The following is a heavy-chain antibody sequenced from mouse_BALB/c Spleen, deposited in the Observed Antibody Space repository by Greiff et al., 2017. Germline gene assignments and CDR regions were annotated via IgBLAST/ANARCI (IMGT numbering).Heavy chain of an antibody. J-gene: IGHJ4*01. CDR1: GYTFTSYV. CDR2: INPYNDGT. Sequence: VQLKESGPELVKPGASVKMSCKASGYTFTSYVMHWVKQKPGQGLEWIGYINPYNDGTKYNEKFKGKATLTSDKSSSTAYMELSSLTSEDSAVYYCARGGYGNSYYYAMDYWGQGTSVTVSS. CDR3: ARGGYGNSYYYAMDY. D-gene: IGHD2-1*01. V-gene: IGHV1-14*01.